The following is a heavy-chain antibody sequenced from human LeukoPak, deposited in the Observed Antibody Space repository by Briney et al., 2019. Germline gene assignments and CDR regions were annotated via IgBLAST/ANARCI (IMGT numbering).Heavy chain of an antibody. CDR3: ARAHSSGWYFFDY. J-gene: IGHJ4*02. Sequence: GASVKVSCKASGGTFSNSAISWVRQAPGQGLEWMGGIIPFFATANYAQKFQGRVSITTDASTSTAYMEVSSLRSEDAAVYYCARAHSSGWYFFDYWGQGTLVTVSS. V-gene: IGHV1-69*05. CDR2: IIPFFATA. D-gene: IGHD6-19*01. CDR1: GGTFSNSA.